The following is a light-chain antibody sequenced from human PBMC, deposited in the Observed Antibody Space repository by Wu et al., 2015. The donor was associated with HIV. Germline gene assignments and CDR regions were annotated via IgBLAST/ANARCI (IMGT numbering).Light chain of an antibody. J-gene: IGKJ1*01. V-gene: IGKV3-11*01. CDR3: QQYGGSPPWT. CDR1: QSVSSY. CDR2: DAS. Sequence: EIVLTQSPATLSLSPGERATLSCRASQSVSSYLAWYQQKPGQAPRLLIYDASNRATGIPARFSGSGSGTDFTLTIRRLEPEDFAVYYCQQYGGSPPWTFGQGTKVEIK.